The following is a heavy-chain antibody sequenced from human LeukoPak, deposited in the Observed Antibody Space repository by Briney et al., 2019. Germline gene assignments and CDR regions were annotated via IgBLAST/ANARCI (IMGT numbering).Heavy chain of an antibody. J-gene: IGHJ3*02. CDR2: IIPIFGTA. CDR1: GGTFSSYA. CDR3: ARSRSIRRVGITIFGVVIDAFDI. D-gene: IGHD3-3*01. Sequence: SVKVSCKVSGGTFSSYAISWVRQAPGQGLEWMGGIIPIFGTANYAQKFQGRVTITADESTSTAYMELSSLRSEDTAVYYCARSRSIRRVGITIFGVVIDAFDIWGQGTMVTVSS. V-gene: IGHV1-69*13.